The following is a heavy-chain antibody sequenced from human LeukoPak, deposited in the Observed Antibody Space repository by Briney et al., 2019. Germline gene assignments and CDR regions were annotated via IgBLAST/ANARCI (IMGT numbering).Heavy chain of an antibody. CDR3: AMHIVVVTAAMLGYYYGMDV. Sequence: GGSLRLSCAASGFTFSSYAMSWVRQAPGKGLEWVSAISGSGGSTYYADSVKGRFTISRDNSKNTLYLQMNSLRAEDTAVYYFAMHIVVVTAAMLGYYYGMDVWGQGTTVTVSS. CDR1: GFTFSSYA. J-gene: IGHJ6*02. V-gene: IGHV3-23*01. D-gene: IGHD2-2*01. CDR2: ISGSGGST.